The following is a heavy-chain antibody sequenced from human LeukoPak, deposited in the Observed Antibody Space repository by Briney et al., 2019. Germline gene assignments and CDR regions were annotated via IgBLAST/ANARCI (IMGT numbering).Heavy chain of an antibody. Sequence: GGSLRLSCAASGFTFSSYSMNWVRQAPGKGLEWVSYISSSSSTIHYADSVKGRFTISRDNAKNSLYLQMNSLRAEDTAVYYCAHIARYRGNDYWGQGTLVTVSS. CDR2: ISSSSSTI. J-gene: IGHJ4*02. V-gene: IGHV3-48*01. CDR1: GFTFSSYS. D-gene: IGHD3-16*02. CDR3: AHIARYRGNDY.